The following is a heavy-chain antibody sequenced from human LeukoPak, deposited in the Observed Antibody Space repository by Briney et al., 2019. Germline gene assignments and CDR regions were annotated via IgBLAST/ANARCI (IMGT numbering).Heavy chain of an antibody. CDR2: IKQDGSEK. J-gene: IGHJ1*01. V-gene: IGHV3-7*01. CDR3: AKSVLDEAVAGSEYFQH. Sequence: PGGSLRLSCVASGFTFSSYWMSWVRQAPGKGLEWVANIKQDGSEKYYVDSVKGRFTISRDNSKNTLYLQMNSLRAEDTAVYYCAKSVLDEAVAGSEYFQHWGQGTLVTVSS. CDR1: GFTFSSYW. D-gene: IGHD6-19*01.